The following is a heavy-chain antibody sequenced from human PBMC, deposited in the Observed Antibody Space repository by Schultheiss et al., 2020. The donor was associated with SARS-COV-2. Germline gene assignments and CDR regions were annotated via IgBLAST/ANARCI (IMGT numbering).Heavy chain of an antibody. V-gene: IGHV3-48*03. J-gene: IGHJ3*02. Sequence: GGSLRLSCAASGFTFSSYEMNWVRQAPGKGLEWVSYISSSGSTIYYADSVKGRFTISRDNAKNSLYLQMNSLRAEDTAVYYCARGALGIAVALGAFDIWGQGTMVTVSS. CDR1: GFTFSSYE. CDR3: ARGALGIAVALGAFDI. CDR2: ISSSGSTI. D-gene: IGHD6-19*01.